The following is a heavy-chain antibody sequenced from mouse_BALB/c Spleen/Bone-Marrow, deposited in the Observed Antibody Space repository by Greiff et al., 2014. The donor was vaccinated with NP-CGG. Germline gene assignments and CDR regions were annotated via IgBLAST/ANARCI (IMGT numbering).Heavy chain of an antibody. J-gene: IGHJ2*01. CDR1: GFSFTSYG. Sequence: VQVVESGPGLVAPSQTLSITCTVSGFSFTSYGVHWVRQSPGKGLEWLGVIWAGGSTNYNSALMSRLSISKDNSKSKVFLKMNSLQTDDTAMYYCARYYYGFRDYWGQGTTLTVSS. D-gene: IGHD1-2*01. CDR2: IWAGGST. V-gene: IGHV2-9*02. CDR3: ARYYYGFRDY.